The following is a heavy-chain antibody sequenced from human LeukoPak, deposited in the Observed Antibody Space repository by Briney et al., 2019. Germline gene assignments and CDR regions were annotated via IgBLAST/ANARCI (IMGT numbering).Heavy chain of an antibody. CDR1: GFTFSSYS. Sequence: GGSLRLSCAASGFTFSSYSMNWVRQAPGKGLEWVSSISSSSSYIYYADSVKGRFTISRDNAKNSLYLQMNSLRAEDTAVYYCARVRRDGFYFDYWGQGTLVTVSS. J-gene: IGHJ4*02. CDR3: ARVRRDGFYFDY. D-gene: IGHD5-24*01. CDR2: ISSSSSYI. V-gene: IGHV3-21*01.